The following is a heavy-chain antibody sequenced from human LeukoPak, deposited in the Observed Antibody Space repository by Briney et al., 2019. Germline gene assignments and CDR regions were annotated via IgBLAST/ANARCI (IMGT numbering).Heavy chain of an antibody. CDR2: IIPILGIA. CDR1: GGTFSSYA. CDR3: ARDPSTVTTRTSPLDY. V-gene: IGHV1-69*04. J-gene: IGHJ4*02. Sequence: SEKVSCKASGGTFSSYAISWVRQAPGQGLEWMGRIIPILGIATYAQKFQGRVTITADKSTSTAYMELSSLRSEDTAMYYCARDPSTVTTRTSPLDYWGQGTLVTVPS. D-gene: IGHD4-17*01.